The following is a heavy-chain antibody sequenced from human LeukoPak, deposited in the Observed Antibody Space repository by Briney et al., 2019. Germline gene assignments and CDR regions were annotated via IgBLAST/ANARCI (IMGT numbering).Heavy chain of an antibody. Sequence: GGSLRLSCAASGITVSSEYMTWVRQAPGKGLEWVSTIYSDDRTYYPASMKGRFTISRDNSKNTLYLQVKSLRADDTAVYICARIKKSLFGEPIDYWGQGALVTVSS. CDR1: GITVSSEY. CDR2: IYSDDRT. D-gene: IGHD3-10*02. J-gene: IGHJ4*02. V-gene: IGHV3-53*01. CDR3: ARIKKSLFGEPIDY.